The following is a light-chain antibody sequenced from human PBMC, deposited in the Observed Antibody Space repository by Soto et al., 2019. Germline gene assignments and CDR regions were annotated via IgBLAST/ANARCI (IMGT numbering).Light chain of an antibody. CDR1: SSNIGAGYD. Sequence: QSVRTQPPSVSGAPGQRVTISCTGSSSNIGAGYDVHWYQQLPGTAPKLLIYGNSNRPSGVPDRFSGSKSGTSASLAITGLQAEDEADYYCQSYDSSLSGWVFGGGTKLTVL. V-gene: IGLV1-40*01. CDR3: QSYDSSLSGWV. CDR2: GNS. J-gene: IGLJ3*02.